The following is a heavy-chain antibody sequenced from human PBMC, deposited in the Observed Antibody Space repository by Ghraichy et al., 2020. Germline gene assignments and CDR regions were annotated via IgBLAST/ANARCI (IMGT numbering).Heavy chain of an antibody. D-gene: IGHD6-13*01. Sequence: ASVKVSCKASGYTFIRYGISWVRQAPGQGLEWMGWIRVYNGNTNYAQKLQGRVSLTTETSTSTAYMELRSLRSDDTAVYYCARHIEAAGRGDYNYYGMDVWGQGTTVTVSS. J-gene: IGHJ6*02. CDR2: IRVYNGNT. CDR1: GYTFIRYG. V-gene: IGHV1-18*01. CDR3: ARHIEAAGRGDYNYYGMDV.